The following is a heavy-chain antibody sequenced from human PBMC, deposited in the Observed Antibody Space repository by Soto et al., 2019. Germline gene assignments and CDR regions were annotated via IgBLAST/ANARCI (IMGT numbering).Heavy chain of an antibody. CDR2: INPNGGST. V-gene: IGHV1-46*01. CDR3: ARSPGGVFGIIIEGTKWFAT. J-gene: IGHJ5*02. CDR1: GDTFTSYY. D-gene: IGHD3-16*01. Sequence: ASVKVSCKAPGDTFTSYYMHWVLQAPGHGLEWMGLINPNGGSTRFAQKFQGRVTLTSDTSTNTVYMELRGLTSEDTAFYSCARSPGGVFGIIIEGTKWFATWGQGTLVTVSS.